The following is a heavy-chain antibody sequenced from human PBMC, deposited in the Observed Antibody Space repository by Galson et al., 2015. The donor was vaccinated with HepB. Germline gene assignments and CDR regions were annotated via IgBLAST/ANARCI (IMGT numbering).Heavy chain of an antibody. CDR1: GFIFSSYG. D-gene: IGHD3-16*02. CDR2: ISYDGTKI. J-gene: IGHJ4*02. V-gene: IGHV3-30*03. Sequence: SLRLSCAASGFIFSSYGMYWVRQAPGKGLEWVTLISYDGTKIFYRDSVKGRFTISRDNSKNTLYLQMSGLRPEDMGVYYCARDLEDYAIGGVIVSWGQGTLVTVSS. CDR3: ARDLEDYAIGGVIVS.